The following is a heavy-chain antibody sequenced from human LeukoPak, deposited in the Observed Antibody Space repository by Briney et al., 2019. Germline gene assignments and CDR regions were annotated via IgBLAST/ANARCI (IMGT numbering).Heavy chain of an antibody. CDR2: ISGSGGST. CDR3: AKLEIGDYVAY. Sequence: GGSLRLSCAASGFTFSSYAMSWVRQAPGKGLEWVSAISGSGGSTYYADSVKGRFTISRDNSKNALYLQMNSLRAEDTAVYYCAKLEIGDYVAYWGQGTLVTVSS. J-gene: IGHJ4*02. V-gene: IGHV3-23*01. CDR1: GFTFSSYA. D-gene: IGHD5-24*01.